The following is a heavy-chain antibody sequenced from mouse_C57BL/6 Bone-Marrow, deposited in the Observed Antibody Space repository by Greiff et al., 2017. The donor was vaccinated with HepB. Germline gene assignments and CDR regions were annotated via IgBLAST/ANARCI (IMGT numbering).Heavy chain of an antibody. CDR3: ARRWLLRFLDY. D-gene: IGHD2-3*01. Sequence: QVQLQQPGAELVKPGASVKLSCKASGYTFTSYWMHWVKQRPGQGLEWIGMIHPNSGSTNYNEKFKSKTTLTVDKSSSTAYMKLSSLTSEASAVYYCARRWLLRFLDYWGQGTTLTVSS. CDR1: GYTFTSYW. CDR2: IHPNSGST. V-gene: IGHV1-64*01. J-gene: IGHJ2*01.